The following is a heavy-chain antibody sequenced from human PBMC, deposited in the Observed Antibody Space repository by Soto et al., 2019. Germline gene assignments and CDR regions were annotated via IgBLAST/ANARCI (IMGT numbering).Heavy chain of an antibody. CDR3: ARATTVTSSFFYYGLDV. V-gene: IGHV4-30-4*08. CDR2: IYYNGNT. D-gene: IGHD4-17*01. CDR1: GGSITNDDYY. Sequence: QVQLQESGPGLVKPSQTLSLTCTVSGGSITNDDYYWSWIRQPPGKGLEWIGHIYYNGNTYYNPSPKGRLTMSLDTSQNQFSLHLTSVIAADSASYFCARATTVTSSFFYYGLDVWGQGTTVTVSS. J-gene: IGHJ6*02.